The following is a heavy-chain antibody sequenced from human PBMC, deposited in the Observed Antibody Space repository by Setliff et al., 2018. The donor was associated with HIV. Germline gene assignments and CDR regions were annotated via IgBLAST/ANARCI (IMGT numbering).Heavy chain of an antibody. D-gene: IGHD6-13*01. Sequence: GASVKVSCKASGYTFSDYYMHWVRQAPGQGLEWMGWINPNSGGTTYAQKFQGRVNMTRDASISTTYMELSRLRSDDTAVYYCARDPGYKSTWYGVFDIWGQGTMVTV. CDR2: INPNSGGT. CDR1: GYTFSDYY. V-gene: IGHV1-2*02. CDR3: ARDPGYKSTWYGVFDI. J-gene: IGHJ3*02.